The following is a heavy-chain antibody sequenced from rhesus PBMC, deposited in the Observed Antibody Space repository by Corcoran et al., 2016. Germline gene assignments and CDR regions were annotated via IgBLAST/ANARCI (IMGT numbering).Heavy chain of an antibody. CDR3: ALGMPFEF. CDR1: GASINYNY. Sequence: QVQLQESGPGLVKPSETLPLTCAVYGASINYNYWSWIRQPPGGGLEWIGYVFGGDGSTPYHPSLESRVTISKDASKNQCSLKLKSVTAADTAVYYCALGMPFEFWGQGALVIVSS. CDR2: VFGGDGST. J-gene: IGHJ1*01. D-gene: IGHD2-2*01. V-gene: IGHV4-160*01.